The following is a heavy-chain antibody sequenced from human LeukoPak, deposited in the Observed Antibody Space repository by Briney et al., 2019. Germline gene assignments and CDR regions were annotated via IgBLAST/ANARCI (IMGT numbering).Heavy chain of an antibody. D-gene: IGHD4-17*01. CDR3: ARVDGDYLPYYFDY. V-gene: IGHV1-8*01. J-gene: IGHJ4*02. CDR1: GYTFTSYD. CDR2: MNPNSGNT. Sequence: ASVKVSCKASGYTFTSYDINWARQATGQGLEWMGWMNPNSGNTGYAQKFQGRVTMTRNTSISTAYMELSSLRSEDTAVYYCARVDGDYLPYYFDYWGQGTLVTVSS.